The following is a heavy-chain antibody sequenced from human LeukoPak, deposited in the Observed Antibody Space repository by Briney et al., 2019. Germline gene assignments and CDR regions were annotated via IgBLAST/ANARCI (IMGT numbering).Heavy chain of an antibody. Sequence: GGSLRLSCAASGFTFGSYSMNWVRQAPGKGLEWVSSISSSSSYIYYADSVKGRFTISRDNAKNSLYLQMNSLRAEDTAVYCCARVFSRSSRLYPNFDYWGQGTLVTVSS. CDR1: GFTFGSYS. CDR3: ARVFSRSSRLYPNFDY. J-gene: IGHJ4*02. CDR2: ISSSSSYI. D-gene: IGHD6-13*01. V-gene: IGHV3-21*01.